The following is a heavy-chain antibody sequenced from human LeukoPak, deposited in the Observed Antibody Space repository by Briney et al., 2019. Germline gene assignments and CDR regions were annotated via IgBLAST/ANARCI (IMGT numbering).Heavy chain of an antibody. D-gene: IGHD2-15*01. Sequence: GGSLRLSCAASGFTFSSYAMSWVRQAPGKGLEWVSVISGSGGNTYYADSVKGRFTISRDNSKNTLYLQMNSLRAEDTAVYYCAKVSVVVVAATFDYWGQGTLVTVSS. V-gene: IGHV3-23*01. CDR1: GFTFSSYA. CDR3: AKVSVVVVAATFDY. J-gene: IGHJ4*02. CDR2: ISGSGGNT.